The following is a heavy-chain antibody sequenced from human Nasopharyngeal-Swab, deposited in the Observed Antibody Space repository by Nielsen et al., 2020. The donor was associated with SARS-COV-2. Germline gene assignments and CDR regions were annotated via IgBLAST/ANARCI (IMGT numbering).Heavy chain of an antibody. J-gene: IGHJ4*02. Sequence: SLKISCAASGFTFDDYAMHWVRQAPGKGLEWVSGISWNSGSIGYADSVKGRFTISSDNAKNSLYLQMNSLRAEDTALYYCAKDTSYYDSSGYYYWGQGTLVTDSS. CDR1: GFTFDDYA. CDR3: AKDTSYYDSSGYYY. D-gene: IGHD3-22*01. CDR2: ISWNSGSI. V-gene: IGHV3-9*01.